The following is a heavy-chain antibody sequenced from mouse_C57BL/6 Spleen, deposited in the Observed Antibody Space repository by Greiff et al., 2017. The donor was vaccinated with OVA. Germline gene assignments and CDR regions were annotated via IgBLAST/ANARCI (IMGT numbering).Heavy chain of an antibody. CDR3: ARYYGSSYPYFDY. CDR1: GYAFSSYW. CDR2: IYPGDGDT. V-gene: IGHV1-80*01. D-gene: IGHD1-1*01. J-gene: IGHJ2*01. Sequence: QVQLQQSGAELVKPGASVKISCKASGYAFSSYWMNCVKQRPGKGLEWIGQIYPGDGDTNYNGKFKGKATLTADKSSSTAYMQLSSLTSEDSAVYFCARYYGSSYPYFDYWGQGTTLTVSS.